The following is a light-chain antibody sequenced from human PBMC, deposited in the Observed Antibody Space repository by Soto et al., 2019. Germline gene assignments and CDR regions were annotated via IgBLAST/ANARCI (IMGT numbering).Light chain of an antibody. J-gene: IGKJ2*01. CDR2: GAS. CDR3: QQYGSSQYT. Sequence: EIVLTQSPGTLSLSPGERATLSCRASQSVNNNYLAWYQQKPGQAPRLLIYGASSRATGIPDRFSGSGSGTDFTLTISRLEPEDFAVYYCQQYGSSQYTCGQGTKLEIK. CDR1: QSVNNNY. V-gene: IGKV3-20*01.